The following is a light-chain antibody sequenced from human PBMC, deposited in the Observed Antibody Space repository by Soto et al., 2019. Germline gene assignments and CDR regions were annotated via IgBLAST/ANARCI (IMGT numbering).Light chain of an antibody. CDR2: GAS. CDR3: QQYNDWPPWT. J-gene: IGKJ1*01. V-gene: IGKV3-15*01. Sequence: EIFMTQSPATLSVSPWDRATLSCRASQSVSNNLAWYQQRPGQAPRLLIYGASTRATGISARFSGSGSGTEFTLTISSLQSEDFAVYYCQQYNDWPPWTFGQGTKVDIK. CDR1: QSVSNN.